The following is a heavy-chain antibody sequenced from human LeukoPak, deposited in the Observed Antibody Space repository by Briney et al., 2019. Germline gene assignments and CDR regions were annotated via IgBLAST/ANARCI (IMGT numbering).Heavy chain of an antibody. CDR3: ASDGSYDYVWGSYRHNWFDP. V-gene: IGHV3-21*01. D-gene: IGHD3-16*02. CDR1: GFTFSSYS. J-gene: IGHJ5*02. Sequence: GGSLRLSCAASGFTFSSYSMNWVRQAPGKGLEWVSSISSSSSYIYYADSVKGRFTISRDNAKNSLYLQMNSLRAEATAVYYCASDGSYDYVWGSYRHNWFDPWGQGTLVTVSS. CDR2: ISSSSSYI.